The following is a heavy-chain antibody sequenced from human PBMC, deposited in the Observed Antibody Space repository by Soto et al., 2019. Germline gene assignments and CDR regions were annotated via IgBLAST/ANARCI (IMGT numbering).Heavy chain of an antibody. D-gene: IGHD3-22*01. CDR3: ARGGRVVASNINWFDP. Sequence: SVKVSCKASGGTFSSYAISWVRQAPGQGLEWMGGIIPIFGTANYAQKFQGRVTITADESTSTAYMELSSLRSEDTAVYYCARGGRVVASNINWFDPWGQGTLVTVSS. J-gene: IGHJ5*02. V-gene: IGHV1-69*13. CDR1: GGTFSSYA. CDR2: IIPIFGTA.